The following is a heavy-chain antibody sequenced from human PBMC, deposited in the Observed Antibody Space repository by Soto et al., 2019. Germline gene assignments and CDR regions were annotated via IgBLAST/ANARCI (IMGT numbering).Heavy chain of an antibody. D-gene: IGHD6-6*01. CDR2: ISGSGGST. CDR1: GFTFSSYA. CDR3: AKVGGEQLGHYYYYGMDV. Sequence: EVQLLESGGGLAQPGGSLTLSCAASGFTFSSYAMSWVRQAPGKGLEWVSAISGSGGSTHYADSLKGRFTVSRDNSKNTLYLQMNSLRAEDTAVYYCAKVGGEQLGHYYYYGMDVWGQGTTVTVSS. J-gene: IGHJ6*02. V-gene: IGHV3-23*01.